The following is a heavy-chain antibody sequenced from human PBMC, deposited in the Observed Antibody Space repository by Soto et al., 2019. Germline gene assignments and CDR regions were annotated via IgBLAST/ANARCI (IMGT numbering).Heavy chain of an antibody. CDR2: LSGSGGST. D-gene: IGHD3-3*01. CDR3: AKVVEHIRKKFLECSRGGMEV. Sequence: GGSLRLSCAASGFTFSSYAMSWVRQAPGKGLEWVSALSGSGGSTYYADSVKGRFTISRDNSKNTLYLQMNSLRAEDTAVYYCAKVVEHIRKKFLECSRGGMEVWGRGTTVTVSS. V-gene: IGHV3-23*01. J-gene: IGHJ6*04. CDR1: GFTFSSYA.